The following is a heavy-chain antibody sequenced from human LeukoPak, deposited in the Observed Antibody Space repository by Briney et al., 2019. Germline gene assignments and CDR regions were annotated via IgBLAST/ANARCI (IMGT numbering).Heavy chain of an antibody. J-gene: IGHJ5*02. V-gene: IGHV4-4*07. CDR2: IYTSGST. D-gene: IGHD3-10*01. Sequence: SETLSLTCTVSGGSISSYYWSWIRQPAGKGLEWIGRIYTSGSTNYNPSLKSRVTMSVDTSENQFSLKLSSVTAADTAVYYCARDLVTMVRGMDWFDPWGQGALVTVSS. CDR3: ARDLVTMVRGMDWFDP. CDR1: GGSISSYY.